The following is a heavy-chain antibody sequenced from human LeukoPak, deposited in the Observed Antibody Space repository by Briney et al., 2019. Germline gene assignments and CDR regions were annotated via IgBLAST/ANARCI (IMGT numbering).Heavy chain of an antibody. V-gene: IGHV3-23*01. Sequence: GGSLRLSCAASGFTFSGHWMSWVRQAPGKGLEWVSTITGRTYYADAVNGRFTGSRENSKNILYLQMSSLSADATAVYYCAKAFRDYDSSSYSAFDIWGQGTMVTVSS. CDR1: GFTFSGHW. J-gene: IGHJ3*02. D-gene: IGHD6-13*01. CDR2: ITGRT. CDR3: AKAFRDYDSSSYSAFDI.